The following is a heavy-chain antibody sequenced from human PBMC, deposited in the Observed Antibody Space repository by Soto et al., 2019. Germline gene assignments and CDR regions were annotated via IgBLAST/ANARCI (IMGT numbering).Heavy chain of an antibody. CDR2: IYYSGST. Sequence: SETLSLTCTVSGGSLSSYYWRFIRQPPGKGLEWIEFIYYSGSTNYNPSLKSRVTISVDTSKNQFSRKLSSVTAADTAVYYCAGECSSSCYQDAFGTWGQGTRVTVS. D-gene: IGHD6-13*01. V-gene: IGHV4-59*01. J-gene: IGHJ3*02. CDR1: GGSLSSYY. CDR3: AGECSSSCYQDAFGT.